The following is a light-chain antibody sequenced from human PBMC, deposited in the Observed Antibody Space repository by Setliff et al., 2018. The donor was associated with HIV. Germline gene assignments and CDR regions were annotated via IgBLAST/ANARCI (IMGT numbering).Light chain of an antibody. CDR2: QVT. CDR3: CSYAGVSTMV. Sequence: QSALTQPPSASGSPGQSVTISCTGASIDIGNYNYVSWYQHHPGKALKLIIYQVTKRPSGVPDRFSGSKSANTASLTVSGLQAEDEADYYCCSYAGVSTMVFGGGTQLTVL. CDR1: SIDIGNYNY. J-gene: IGLJ3*02. V-gene: IGLV2-8*01.